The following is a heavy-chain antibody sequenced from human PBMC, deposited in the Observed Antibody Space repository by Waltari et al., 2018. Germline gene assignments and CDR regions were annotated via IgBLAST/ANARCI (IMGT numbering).Heavy chain of an antibody. CDR3: ASGYYYDSSGAFDI. Sequence: QLQLQESGPGLVKPSQTLSLTCPVSGGSISSGSYYWSWIRKPAGKGLEWIGRIHTSGSTNYNPSLKSRVTISVDTSKNQFSLKLSSVTAADTAVYYCASGYYYDSSGAFDIWGQGTMVTVSS. D-gene: IGHD3-22*01. CDR1: GGSISSGSYY. CDR2: IHTSGST. J-gene: IGHJ3*02. V-gene: IGHV4-61*02.